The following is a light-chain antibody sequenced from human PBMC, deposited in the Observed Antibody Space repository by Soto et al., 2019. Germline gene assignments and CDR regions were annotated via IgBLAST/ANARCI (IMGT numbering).Light chain of an antibody. CDR1: ESVGSNY. V-gene: IGKV3-20*01. Sequence: EIVLKQSTGTLSLSQGERATRSCRASESVGSNYLAWYQQKPGLAPRLLVYGPSTRATGIPDRFSGSGSGTEFTLTITRLDPEDFAVYFCQQYGPSPTFGQGTKVDIK. CDR3: QQYGPSPT. CDR2: GPS. J-gene: IGKJ1*01.